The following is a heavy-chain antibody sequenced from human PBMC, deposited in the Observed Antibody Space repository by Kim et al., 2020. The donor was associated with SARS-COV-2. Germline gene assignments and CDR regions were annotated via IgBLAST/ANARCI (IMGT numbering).Heavy chain of an antibody. CDR3: QSGTPDDTFES. Sequence: GGSLRLSCVSSGFTFSGYSMNWIRQAPGKGLEWVSYISTSSNTKYYTDSVKGRFTISRDNAKNLLYLQMNTLRVEDTAMYYCQSGTPDDTFESWGQG. D-gene: IGHD3-16*01. CDR1: GFTFSGYS. CDR2: ISTSSNTK. J-gene: IGHJ4*02. V-gene: IGHV3-48*01.